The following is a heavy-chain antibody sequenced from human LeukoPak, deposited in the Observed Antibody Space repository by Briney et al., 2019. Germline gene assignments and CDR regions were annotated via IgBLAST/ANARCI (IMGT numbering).Heavy chain of an antibody. CDR1: GGSISSYY. CDR3: ARLWSEGNWENWFDP. Sequence: SETLSLTCTISGGSISSYYWSWIRQPPGKGLEWIGYIYYSGNTNYNPSLKSRVTISVDTSKNQFSLKLSSVTAADTAVYYCARLWSEGNWENWFDPWGQGTLVTVSS. J-gene: IGHJ5*02. CDR2: IYYSGNT. V-gene: IGHV4-59*01. D-gene: IGHD3-3*01.